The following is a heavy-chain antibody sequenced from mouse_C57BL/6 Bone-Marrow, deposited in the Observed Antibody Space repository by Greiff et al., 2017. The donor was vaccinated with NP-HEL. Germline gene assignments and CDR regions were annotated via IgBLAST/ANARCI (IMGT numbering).Heavy chain of an antibody. CDR1: GFNIKTYY. D-gene: IGHD2-3*01. V-gene: IGHV14-1*01. CDR3: TGGYYYWYFDV. J-gene: IGHJ1*03. Sequence: FQLQRSGPELVRPGASVRFSCTPSGFNIKTYYMHWVKQRPEQGLEWIGRIDPEDGDTEYAPKFQAKATMPADTSSNTAYLQLSGLTSEDTAVYDCTGGYYYWYFDVWGTGTTVTVSS. CDR2: IDPEDGDT.